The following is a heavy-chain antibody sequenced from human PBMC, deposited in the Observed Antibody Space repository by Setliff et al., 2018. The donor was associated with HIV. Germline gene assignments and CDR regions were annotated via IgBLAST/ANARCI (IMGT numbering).Heavy chain of an antibody. CDR1: GGSISSDGYY. CDR3: ARETSRGYPSDAFDI. V-gene: IGHV4-31*11. J-gene: IGHJ3*02. Sequence: SETLSLTCAVSGGSISSDGYYWSWIRQHPGKGLEWIGYMYYSGSTLYNPSLKSRVSISVDTSKNQLFLRLSSVSAEDTAVYYCARETSRGYPSDAFDIWGQGTMVTVSS. CDR2: MYYSGST. D-gene: IGHD5-18*01.